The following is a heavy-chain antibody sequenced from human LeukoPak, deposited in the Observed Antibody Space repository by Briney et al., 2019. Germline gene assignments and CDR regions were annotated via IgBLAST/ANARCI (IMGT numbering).Heavy chain of an antibody. Sequence: GGSLRVSCAASGFTFSTYWMTWVRQVPGKGLEWVADIKPDGTEKYYLDSVKGRFTISRDNTKNSPYLQMNSLRVEDTAVYYCAREWAHYDYWGQGTLVTVSS. V-gene: IGHV3-7*01. J-gene: IGHJ4*02. CDR1: GFTFSTYW. CDR3: AREWAHYDY. CDR2: IKPDGTEK.